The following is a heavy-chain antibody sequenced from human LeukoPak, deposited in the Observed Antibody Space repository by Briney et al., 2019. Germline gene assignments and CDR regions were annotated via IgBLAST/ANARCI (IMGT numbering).Heavy chain of an antibody. CDR3: VMDLNNWVNWYFAL. Sequence: PGGSLRLSCSASGFTFSSYAMHWVRQAPGQGLKFVSAVSGNGGTTYFADSVKGRFTISRDNSKNTLYLQMSSLRVEDSAVYYCVMDLNNWVNWYFALWGRGTLVTVSS. V-gene: IGHV3-64D*06. CDR2: VSGNGGTT. J-gene: IGHJ2*01. CDR1: GFTFSSYA. D-gene: IGHD1-1*01.